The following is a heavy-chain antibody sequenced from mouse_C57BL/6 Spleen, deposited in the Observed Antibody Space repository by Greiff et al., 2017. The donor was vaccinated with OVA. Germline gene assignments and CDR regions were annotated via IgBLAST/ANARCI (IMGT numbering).Heavy chain of an antibody. J-gene: IGHJ4*01. CDR3: ARGTIVSLRAMDY. D-gene: IGHD2-5*01. CDR1: GYTFTSYW. CDR2: IHPNSGST. V-gene: IGHV1-64*01. Sequence: QVQLQQPGAELVKPGASVKLSCKASGYTFTSYWMHWVKQRPGQGLEWIGMIHPNSGSTNYNEKFKSKATLTVDKSSSTAYMQLSSLTSEDSAVYYCARGTIVSLRAMDYWGQGTSVTVSS.